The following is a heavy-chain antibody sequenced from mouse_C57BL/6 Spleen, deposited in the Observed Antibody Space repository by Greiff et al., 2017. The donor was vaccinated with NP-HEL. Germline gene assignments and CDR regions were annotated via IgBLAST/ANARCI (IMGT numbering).Heavy chain of an antibody. CDR2: IDPETGGT. V-gene: IGHV1-15*01. J-gene: IGHJ2*01. CDR3: TVLLLDY. Sequence: VQLQQSGAELVRPGASVTLSCKASGYTFTDYEMHWVKQTPVHGLEWIGAIDPETGGTAYNQKLTGKAILTADKDSSTAYMELRSLTSEDSAVYYCTVLLLDYWGQGTTLTVSS. CDR1: GYTFTDYE. D-gene: IGHD1-1*01.